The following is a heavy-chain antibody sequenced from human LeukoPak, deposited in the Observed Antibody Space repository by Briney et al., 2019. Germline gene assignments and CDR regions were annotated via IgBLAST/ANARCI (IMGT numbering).Heavy chain of an antibody. V-gene: IGHV3-23*01. CDR3: AKDRYSSSRNYYGMDV. CDR2: ISGSGGST. D-gene: IGHD6-6*01. J-gene: IGHJ6*02. CDR1: GFTFSSYA. Sequence: GGSLRLSCAASGFTFSSYAMSWVRQAPGKGLEWVSAISGSGGSTYYADSVKGRFTISRDNSKNTLYLQMNSLRAEDTAVYYCAKDRYSSSRNYYGMDVWGQGTTATVSS.